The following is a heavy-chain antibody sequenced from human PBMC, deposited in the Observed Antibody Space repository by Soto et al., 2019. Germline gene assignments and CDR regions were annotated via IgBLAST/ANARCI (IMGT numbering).Heavy chain of an antibody. CDR1: GGTFSSYA. J-gene: IGHJ4*02. CDR2: IIPIFGTA. Sequence: SVKVSCKASGGTFSSYAISWVRQAPGQGLEWMGGIIPIFGTANYAQKFQGRVTITADESTSTAYMELSSLRSEDTAVYYCARIPRTIAARPGGAYYFDYWGQGALVTVSS. V-gene: IGHV1-69*13. CDR3: ARIPRTIAARPGGAYYFDY. D-gene: IGHD6-6*01.